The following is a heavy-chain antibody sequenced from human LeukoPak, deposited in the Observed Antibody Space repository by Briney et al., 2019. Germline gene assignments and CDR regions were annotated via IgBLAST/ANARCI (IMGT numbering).Heavy chain of an antibody. V-gene: IGHV3-15*01. CDR3: TTDWDYYDSSGYHYYFDY. Sequence: KPGGSLRLSCAASGFTFSNAWMSWVRQAPGKGLEWVGRIKSKTDGGTTDYAAPVKGRFTISRDDSKNTLYLQMNSLKTEDTAVYYCTTDWDYYDSSGYHYYFDYWGQGTLVTVSS. D-gene: IGHD3-22*01. CDR2: IKSKTDGGTT. CDR1: GFTFSNAW. J-gene: IGHJ4*02.